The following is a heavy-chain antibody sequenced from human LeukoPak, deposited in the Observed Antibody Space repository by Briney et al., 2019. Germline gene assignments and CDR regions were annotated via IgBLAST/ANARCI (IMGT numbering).Heavy chain of an antibody. V-gene: IGHV4-61*02. CDR3: ARRSSRYFGSRSYRKYYFDY. Sequence: SQTLSLTCTVSGGSISSGSYYWSWIRQPAGKGLEWIGRIYTSGSTNYNPSLKSRVTISVDTSKNQFSLTLSSVTAADTAVYYCARRSSRYFGSRSYRKYYFDYWGQGTLVIVSS. CDR1: GGSISSGSYY. D-gene: IGHD3-10*01. CDR2: IYTSGST. J-gene: IGHJ4*02.